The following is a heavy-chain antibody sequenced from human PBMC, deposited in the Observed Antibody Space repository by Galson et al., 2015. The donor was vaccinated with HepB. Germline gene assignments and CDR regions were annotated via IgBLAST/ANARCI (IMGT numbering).Heavy chain of an antibody. V-gene: IGHV1-3*01. Sequence: SVKVSCKASGYSFTRYAMHWVRQAPGQRLEWMGWINAGNGNTKYSQKFQGRVTITRDTSASTAYMELSSLRSEDTAVYYCARDVDPRYCSGGSCYPEFDYWGQGTLVTVSS. CDR2: INAGNGNT. D-gene: IGHD2-15*01. CDR1: GYSFTRYA. CDR3: ARDVDPRYCSGGSCYPEFDY. J-gene: IGHJ4*02.